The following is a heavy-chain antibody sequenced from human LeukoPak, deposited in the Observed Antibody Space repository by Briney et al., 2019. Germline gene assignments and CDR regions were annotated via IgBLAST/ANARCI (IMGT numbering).Heavy chain of an antibody. D-gene: IGHD6-13*01. CDR2: IIPIFGTA. CDR1: GGTFSSYA. J-gene: IGHJ4*02. V-gene: IGHV1-69*01. Sequence: SVKVSCKASGGTFSSYAISWVRQAPGQGLEWMGGIIPIFGTANYAQKFQGRVTITADESTSTAYMELSSLRSEDTAVYYCASGGSQVAAALVWGQGTLVTVSS. CDR3: ASGGSQVAAALV.